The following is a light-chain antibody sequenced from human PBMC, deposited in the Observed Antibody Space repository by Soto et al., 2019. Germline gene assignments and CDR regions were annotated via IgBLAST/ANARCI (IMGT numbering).Light chain of an antibody. CDR1: QSIDSW. V-gene: IGKV1-5*03. Sequence: DIQMTQSPSTLTASVGDRVTITCRASQSIDSWLSWYQQKPGKAPKLLVYKASILESGVPSRFSCSGFGTEFDLNVSMLQHDDFAAYYCRQYRSYSRSLGGGIKVVIK. CDR3: RQYRSYSRS. J-gene: IGKJ4*01. CDR2: KAS.